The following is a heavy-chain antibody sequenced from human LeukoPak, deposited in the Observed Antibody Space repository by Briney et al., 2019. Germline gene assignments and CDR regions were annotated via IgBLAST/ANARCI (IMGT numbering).Heavy chain of an antibody. V-gene: IGHV4-31*03. CDR3: ARDRLSSGYADY. CDR1: GGSISSGGYY. Sequence: SETLSLTCTVSGGSISSGGYYWSWIRQHPGKGPEWIGYIYYSGSTYYNPSLKSRVTISVDTSKNQFSLKLSSVTAADTAVYYCARDRLSSGYADYWGQGTLVTVSS. CDR2: IYYSGST. D-gene: IGHD5-12*01. J-gene: IGHJ4*02.